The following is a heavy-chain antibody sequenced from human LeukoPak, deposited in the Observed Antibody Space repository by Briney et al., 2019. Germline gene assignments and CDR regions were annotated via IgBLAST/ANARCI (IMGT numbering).Heavy chain of an antibody. CDR1: GGSFSGYY. CDR3: ARRGSSGYYY. CDR2: INHSGST. V-gene: IGHV4-34*01. Sequence: SGTLSLTCAVYGGSFSGYYWTWIRQPPGKGLEWIGEINHSGSTNYNPSLKSRVTISVDTSKNQFSLNLSSVTAADTAVYYCARRGSSGYYYWGQGTLVTVSS. J-gene: IGHJ4*02. D-gene: IGHD5-18*01.